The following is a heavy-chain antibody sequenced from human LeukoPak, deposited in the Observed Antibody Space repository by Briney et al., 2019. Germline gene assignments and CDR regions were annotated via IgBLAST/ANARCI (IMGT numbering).Heavy chain of an antibody. D-gene: IGHD1-26*01. CDR2: ISAYNGYT. CDR3: ARLKWELRYYFDY. J-gene: IGHJ4*02. Sequence: GASVKVSCKASGYTFTNYYITWVRQAPGQGLEWMGWISAYNGYTNYAQKLQGRVTMTTDTSTSTAYMELRSLRSDDTAVYYCARLKWELRYYFDYWGQGTLVTVSS. V-gene: IGHV1-18*01. CDR1: GYTFTNYY.